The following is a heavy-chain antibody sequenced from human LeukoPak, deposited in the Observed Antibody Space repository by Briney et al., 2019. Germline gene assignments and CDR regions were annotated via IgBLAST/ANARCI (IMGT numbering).Heavy chain of an antibody. CDR1: RYTLTNHY. CDR3: ARYYYGSGNYRKSDY. CDR2: INPNGGST. V-gene: IGHV1-46*01. J-gene: IGHJ4*02. Sequence: AXVKVSCKASRYTLTNHYMHWVRQAPGQGLEWMGQINPNGGSTNYAQKFQGRVTMTRDTSTSTVYMELSSLEPEDTAVYYCARYYYGSGNYRKSDYWGQGTLVTVSS. D-gene: IGHD3-10*01.